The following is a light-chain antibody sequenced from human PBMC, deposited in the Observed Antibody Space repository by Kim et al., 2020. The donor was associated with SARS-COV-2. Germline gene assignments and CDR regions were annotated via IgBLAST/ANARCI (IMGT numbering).Light chain of an antibody. CDR2: KTS. Sequence: DIQMTQSPSTLSASVGDRVTITCRASQSISGWLAWYQQKPGKAPKLLIHKTSTLHTGVPSRFSGSGSGTEFTLTITSLHPDDFSTYVCQQYSTHSPTFGQGTKLEIK. V-gene: IGKV1-5*03. CDR3: QQYSTHSPT. J-gene: IGKJ2*01. CDR1: QSISGW.